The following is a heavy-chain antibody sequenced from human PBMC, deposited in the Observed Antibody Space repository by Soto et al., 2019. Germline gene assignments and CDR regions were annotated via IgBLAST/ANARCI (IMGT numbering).Heavy chain of an antibody. Sequence: SVKVSCKASGGTFSSYAISWVRQAPGQGLEWMGGIIPIFGTANYAQKFQGRVTITADESTSTAYMELSSLRSEDTAVYYCARVGGYCSGGSCLYYYYYYGMDVWGQGTTVTVSS. CDR2: IIPIFGTA. J-gene: IGHJ6*02. D-gene: IGHD2-15*01. CDR3: ARVGGYCSGGSCLYYYYYYGMDV. CDR1: GGTFSSYA. V-gene: IGHV1-69*13.